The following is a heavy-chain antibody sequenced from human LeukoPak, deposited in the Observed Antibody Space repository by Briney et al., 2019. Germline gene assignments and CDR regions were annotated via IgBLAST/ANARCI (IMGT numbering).Heavy chain of an antibody. D-gene: IGHD5-18*01. CDR3: ARAGYSYGYYPSGWFDP. V-gene: IGHV4-34*01. CDR1: GGSFSGYY. Sequence: SEALSLTCAVHGGSFSGYYWSWIRQPPGKGLEWIGEINQSGETNYNPSLMSRVTILEDTSKNQFSLKLSSVTAADTAVYYCARAGYSYGYYPSGWFDPWGQGTLVTVSS. J-gene: IGHJ5*02. CDR2: INQSGET.